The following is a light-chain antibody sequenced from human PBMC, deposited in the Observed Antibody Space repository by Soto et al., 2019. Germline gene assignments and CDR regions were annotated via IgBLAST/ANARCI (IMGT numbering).Light chain of an antibody. V-gene: IGKV1-5*01. CDR1: QTINNW. CDR2: HAS. CDR3: QHYKSYRWT. Sequence: IQMTHSPSTLSASIGDRVTITCRASQTINNWLAWYQQKPGKAPNLLIYHASNLETGVPSRFSGSAFGTEFTLPISGLHPNVFAYYSCQHYKSYRWTSGQGTKGNIK. J-gene: IGKJ1*01.